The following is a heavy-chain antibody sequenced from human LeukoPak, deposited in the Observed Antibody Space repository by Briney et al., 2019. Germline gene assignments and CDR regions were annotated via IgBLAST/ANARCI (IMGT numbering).Heavy chain of an antibody. CDR2: ISYSGST. CDR3: ARESSVAAVRARLDY. J-gene: IGHJ4*02. V-gene: IGHV4-31*03. Sequence: SETLSLTCTVSGASVTSGASYWTWVRQHPGRGLEWIGYISYSGSTYYNPSLESRVAISLDTSQNQFSLRVFSVTAADTAVYFCARESSVAAVRARLDYWGQGTLVTVSS. CDR1: GASVTSGASY. D-gene: IGHD6-13*01.